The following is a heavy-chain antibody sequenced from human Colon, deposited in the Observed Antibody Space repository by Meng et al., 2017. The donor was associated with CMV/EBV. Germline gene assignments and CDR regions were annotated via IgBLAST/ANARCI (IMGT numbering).Heavy chain of an antibody. V-gene: IGHV1-2*02. CDR3: VRESWYFDF. CDR1: GYTFTANH. D-gene: IGHD6-13*01. J-gene: IGHJ4*02. CDR2: IYPQDGGT. Sequence: QVQLVQSGTEVKKPGASVKGSDKTSGYTFTANHLHWVRQAPGQGLEWMGWIYPQDGGTYFAQKFQDRVTLTRDTSITTAYMELSGLTSDDTAIYYCVRESWYFDFWGEGTLVTVSS.